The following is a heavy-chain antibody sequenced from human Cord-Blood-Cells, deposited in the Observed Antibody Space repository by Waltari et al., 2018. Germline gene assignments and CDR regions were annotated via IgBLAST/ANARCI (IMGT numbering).Heavy chain of an antibody. CDR2: INAGNGNT. D-gene: IGHD2-2*02. CDR1: GYTFTSYA. J-gene: IGHJ4*02. CDR3: ARGARIVVVPAAIDY. Sequence: QVQLVQSGAEVKKPGASVKVSCKASGYTFTSYAMHWVRPAPGQRLEWMGWINAGNGNTKYSQKFQGRVTITRDTSASTAYMELSSLRSEDTAVYYCARGARIVVVPAAIDYWGQGTLVTVSS. V-gene: IGHV1-3*01.